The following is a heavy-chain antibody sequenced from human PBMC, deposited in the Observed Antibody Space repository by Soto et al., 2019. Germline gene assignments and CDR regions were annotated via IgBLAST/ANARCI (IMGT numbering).Heavy chain of an antibody. V-gene: IGHV1-3*01. CDR3: ARGPGGPVGPGDY. D-gene: IGHD2-15*01. Sequence: QVQLVQSGAEVKKPGASVKVSCKASGCTFTSHAMQWVRQAPGQRLEWLGWINPGRGNRKYSQRSQGRVTITRETSASTPYMELSSLRSEDTAVYYCARGPGGPVGPGDYWGQGTLVTVSS. CDR2: INPGRGNR. J-gene: IGHJ4*02. CDR1: GCTFTSHA.